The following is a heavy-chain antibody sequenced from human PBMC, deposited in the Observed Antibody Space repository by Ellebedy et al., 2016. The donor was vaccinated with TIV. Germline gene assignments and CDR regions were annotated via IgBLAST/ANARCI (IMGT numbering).Heavy chain of an antibody. CDR2: ISGSGGPL. CDR1: GFTFSDYY. CDR3: ARGLHGSDGYNFIY. V-gene: IGHV3-11*01. Sequence: PGGSLRLSCAASGFTFSDYYMSWIRQAPGKGLEWVSYISGSGGPLYYADSVKGRFTISRDNAKNSVYLQMNSLRAEDTAVYYCARGLHGSDGYNFIYWGQGTLVTVSS. D-gene: IGHD5-24*01. J-gene: IGHJ4*02.